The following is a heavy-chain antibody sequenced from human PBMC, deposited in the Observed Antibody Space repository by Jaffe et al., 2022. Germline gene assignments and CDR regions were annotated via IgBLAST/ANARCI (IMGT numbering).Heavy chain of an antibody. CDR3: TRDPGYSAFDY. CDR1: GFTFSSYW. J-gene: IGHJ4*02. V-gene: IGHV3-7*05. Sequence: DVQLVESGGGLVQPGGSLRLSCTASGFTFSSYWMTWVRQFPGKGLDWVANINNDGSTKYFVDSVKGRFTISRDNAKNSVYLQMNSLRAEDTAVYYCTRDPGYSAFDYWGRGALVTVSS. D-gene: IGHD5-12*01. CDR2: INNDGSTK.